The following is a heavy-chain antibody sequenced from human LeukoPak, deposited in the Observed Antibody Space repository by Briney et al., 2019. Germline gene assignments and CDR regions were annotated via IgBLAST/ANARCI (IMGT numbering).Heavy chain of an antibody. CDR2: INHSGST. Sequence: PSETLSLTCTVSGGSISSSSYYWSWIRQPPGKGLEWIGEINHSGSTNYNPSLKSRVTISVDTSKNQFSLKLSSVTAADTAVYYCARVLTDITMIVVVPERAFDIWGQGTMVTVSS. D-gene: IGHD3-22*01. V-gene: IGHV4-39*07. J-gene: IGHJ3*02. CDR3: ARVLTDITMIVVVPERAFDI. CDR1: GGSISSSSYY.